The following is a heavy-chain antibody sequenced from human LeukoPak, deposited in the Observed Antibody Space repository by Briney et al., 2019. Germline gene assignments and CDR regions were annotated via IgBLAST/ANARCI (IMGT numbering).Heavy chain of an antibody. J-gene: IGHJ4*02. CDR1: GYTFTSYY. Sequence: ASVRVSCKASGYTFTSYYMHWVRQAPGQGLEWMGIINPSGGSTSYAQKFQGRVTMTRDMSTSTVYMELSSLRSEDTAVYYCARSGSSWHLDYWGQGTLVTVSS. CDR2: INPSGGST. CDR3: ARSGSSWHLDY. D-gene: IGHD6-13*01. V-gene: IGHV1-46*01.